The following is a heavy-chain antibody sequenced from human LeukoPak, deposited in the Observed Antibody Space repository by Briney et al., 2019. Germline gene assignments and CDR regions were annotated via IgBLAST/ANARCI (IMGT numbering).Heavy chain of an antibody. CDR1: GFTFSSYA. J-gene: IGHJ5*02. Sequence: PGGSLRLSCAASGFTFSSYAMSWVRQAPGRGLEWVSAISTTGGTTYYADSVRGRFTISRDNSKNTLYLQMNSLRAEDTAVYYCAKDLPLWFDPWGQGTLVTVSS. CDR2: ISTTGGTT. V-gene: IGHV3-23*01. CDR3: AKDLPLWFDP.